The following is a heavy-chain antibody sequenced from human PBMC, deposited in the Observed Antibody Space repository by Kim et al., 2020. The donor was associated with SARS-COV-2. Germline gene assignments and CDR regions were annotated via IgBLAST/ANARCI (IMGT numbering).Heavy chain of an antibody. J-gene: IGHJ3*01. CDR2: IKQDGTRA. CDR3: ASGVVGRIDACD. V-gene: IGHV3-7*03. CDR1: GFTIESFTFGSFW. D-gene: IGHD3-3*01. Sequence: GGSLRLSCVASGFTIESFTFGSFWMSWGRRAAGEGLAWVANIKQDGTRAYYVDSMKSRFNINRANSHQSLYLHVTSTRIDDTAMYYCASGVVGRIDACD.